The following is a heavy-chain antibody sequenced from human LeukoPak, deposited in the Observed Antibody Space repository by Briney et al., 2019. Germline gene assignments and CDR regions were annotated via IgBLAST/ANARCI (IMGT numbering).Heavy chain of an antibody. J-gene: IGHJ4*02. Sequence: GSSVKVSCKASGGTFSSYAISWVRQAPGQGLEWMGGIIPIFGTANYAQKFQGRVTITADESTSTAYMELSSLRSEDTAVYYCARPAMITFGGVIVNWPPGYWGQGTLVTVSS. CDR2: IIPIFGTA. CDR3: ARPAMITFGGVIVNWPPGY. D-gene: IGHD3-16*02. V-gene: IGHV1-69*01. CDR1: GGTFSSYA.